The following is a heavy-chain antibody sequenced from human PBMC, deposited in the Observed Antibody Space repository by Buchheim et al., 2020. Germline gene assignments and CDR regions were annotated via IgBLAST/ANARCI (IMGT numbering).Heavy chain of an antibody. J-gene: IGHJ4*02. CDR2: ISVDGSIK. D-gene: IGHD1-26*01. Sequence: QVQLVESGGGEVEPGRSLRLSCAVSGFTFSSHAMHWVRQAAGKGLEWVAIISVDGSIKFYAESVQGRFTISRDNSKNTLYLQMNSLRPEDTALYYCGRDKAVGGTRGAIDYWGQG. V-gene: IGHV3-30*03. CDR1: GFTFSSHA. CDR3: GRDKAVGGTRGAIDY.